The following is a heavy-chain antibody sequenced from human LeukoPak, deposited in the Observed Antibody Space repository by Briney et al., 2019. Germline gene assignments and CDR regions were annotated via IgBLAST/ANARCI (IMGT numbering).Heavy chain of an antibody. CDR3: AKQGFGC. V-gene: IGHV3-23*01. CDR1: GFTLSSYA. J-gene: IGHJ4*02. Sequence: GGSLRLSCTASGFTLSSYAMSWVRQAPGEGLEWVSTISGSADNTNYAEAVKGRFTISRDNSKNTMYLQMNSLRAEDTAVYYCAKQGFGCWGQGTLVTVPS. CDR2: ISGSADNT.